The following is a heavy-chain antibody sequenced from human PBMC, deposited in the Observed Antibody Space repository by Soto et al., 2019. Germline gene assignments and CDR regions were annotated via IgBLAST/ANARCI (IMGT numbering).Heavy chain of an antibody. J-gene: IGHJ1*01. CDR3: ARDQTYGDYFSSPWAEYFQH. CDR1: EGTFSSYT. V-gene: IGHV1-69*04. Sequence: GASVKASCKASEGTFSSYTISWVRQAPGQGLEWMGRIIPILGIANYAQKFQGRVTITADKSTSTAYMELSSLRSEDTAVYYCARDQTYGDYFSSPWAEYFQHWGQGTLVTVSS. D-gene: IGHD4-17*01. CDR2: IIPILGIA.